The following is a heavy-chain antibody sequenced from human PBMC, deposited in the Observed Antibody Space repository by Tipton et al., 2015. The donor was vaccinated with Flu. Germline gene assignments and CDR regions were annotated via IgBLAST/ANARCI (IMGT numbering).Heavy chain of an antibody. J-gene: IGHJ3*02. D-gene: IGHD4-17*01. V-gene: IGHV3-9*01. CDR2: ISWNSGRI. CDR1: GFSFHDYV. Sequence: SLRLSCAASGFSFHDYVMHWVRQAPGKGLEWVSSISWNSGRIVYGDSVKGRFTISRDNAKNSLYLQMNSVRVEDTALYYCAKDMANYGEKAFDIWGQGTMVTVSS. CDR3: AKDMANYGEKAFDI.